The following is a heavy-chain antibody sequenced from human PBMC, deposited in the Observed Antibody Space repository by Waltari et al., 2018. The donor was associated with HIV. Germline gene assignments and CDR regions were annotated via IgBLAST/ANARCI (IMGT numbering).Heavy chain of an antibody. J-gene: IGHJ6*02. Sequence: QVQLQESGPGLVKPSQTLSITCTVSGGSISSGSYYWSWIRQPAGKGLEWIGRIYTSGSTNYNPSLKSRVTISVDTSKNQFSLKLSSVTAADTAVYYCAREGKEDYDFWSGYFFGMDVWGQGTTVTVSS. CDR3: AREGKEDYDFWSGYFFGMDV. D-gene: IGHD3-3*01. CDR2: IYTSGST. CDR1: GGSISSGSYY. V-gene: IGHV4-61*02.